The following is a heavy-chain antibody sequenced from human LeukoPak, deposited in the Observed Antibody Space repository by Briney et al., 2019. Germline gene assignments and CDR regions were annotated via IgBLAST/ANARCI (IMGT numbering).Heavy chain of an antibody. V-gene: IGHV3-23*01. CDR1: GFTFSSYA. CDR3: AKVRYSGSYWDY. D-gene: IGHD1-26*01. J-gene: IGHJ4*02. Sequence: GRSLRLSCAASGFTFSSYAMSWVRQAPGKGLEWVSAISGSGSGTDYADSVKGRFTISRDNSKNTLYLQMNSLRAEDTAVYYCAKVRYSGSYWDYWGQGTLVTVSS. CDR2: ISGSGSGT.